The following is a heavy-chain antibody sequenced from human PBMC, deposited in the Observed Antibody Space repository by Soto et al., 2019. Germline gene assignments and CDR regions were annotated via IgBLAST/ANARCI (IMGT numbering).Heavy chain of an antibody. CDR2: IYHSGST. Sequence: PSETLSLTCSVSGGSVSSNWWSWVRQPPGKGLEWIGEIYHSGSTNYNPSLKSRVTISVDKSKNQFSLKLSSVTAADTAVYYCARGRMERDFDYWGQGTLVTVSS. J-gene: IGHJ4*02. CDR1: GGSVSSNW. V-gene: IGHV4-4*02. D-gene: IGHD1-1*01. CDR3: ARGRMERDFDY.